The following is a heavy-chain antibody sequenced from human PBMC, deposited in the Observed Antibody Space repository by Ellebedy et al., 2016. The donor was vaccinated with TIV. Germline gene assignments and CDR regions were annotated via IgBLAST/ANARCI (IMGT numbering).Heavy chain of an antibody. CDR3: ARKILDSSGYYWDAFDI. Sequence: AASVKVSCKASGGTFSSYAISWVRQAPGQGLEWMGGIIPIFGTANYAQKFQGRVTITADESTSTAYMELSSLRSEDTAVYYCARKILDSSGYYWDAFDIWGQGTMVTVSS. CDR2: IIPIFGTA. D-gene: IGHD3-22*01. CDR1: GGTFSSYA. J-gene: IGHJ3*02. V-gene: IGHV1-69*13.